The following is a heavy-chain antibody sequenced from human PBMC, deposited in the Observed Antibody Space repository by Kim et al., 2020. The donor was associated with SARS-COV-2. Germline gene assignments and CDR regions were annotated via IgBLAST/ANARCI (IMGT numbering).Heavy chain of an antibody. J-gene: IGHJ4*02. CDR2: IYSADST. V-gene: IGHV3-53*01. Sequence: GGSLRLSCAASGFTVSSNYMSWVRQAPGKGLEWVSVIYSADSTYYADSVKGRFTISRDNSKNTLYLQMNSLRAEDTAVYYCARESSGSYFRHWGQGTLVIVSS. D-gene: IGHD1-26*01. CDR1: GFTVSSNY. CDR3: ARESSGSYFRH.